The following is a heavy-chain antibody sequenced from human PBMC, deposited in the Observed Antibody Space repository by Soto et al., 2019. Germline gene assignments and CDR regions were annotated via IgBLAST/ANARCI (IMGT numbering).Heavy chain of an antibody. CDR3: ARDTRNYDSFFAY. V-gene: IGHV3-15*01. D-gene: IGHD1-7*01. CDR2: IKSKTDGATI. Sequence: GGSLRLSCAAFGFTFSNAWMSWVRQAPGKGLEWVGRIKSKTDGATIYYADSVKGRFTISRDNAKKSLYLQMNSLRDEDTAVYHCARDTRNYDSFFAYWGQGILVTVSS. J-gene: IGHJ4*02. CDR1: GFTFSNAW.